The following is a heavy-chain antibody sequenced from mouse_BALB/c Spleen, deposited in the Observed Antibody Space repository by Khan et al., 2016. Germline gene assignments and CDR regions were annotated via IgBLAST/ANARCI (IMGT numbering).Heavy chain of an antibody. D-gene: IGHD3-1*01. CDR2: IHYSGGT. CDR3: SGSHVYYAIDY. Sequence: EVQLVESGPDLVKPSQSLSLTCTVTGYSITSGYSWHWIRQFPGNKLEWRGYIHYSGGTKYIPSLKSRISITRDKSKNQFFLQLNSVTPEDTATYYCSGSHVYYAIDYLGQGTSVTLSS. V-gene: IGHV3-1*02. CDR1: GYSITSGYS. J-gene: IGHJ4*01.